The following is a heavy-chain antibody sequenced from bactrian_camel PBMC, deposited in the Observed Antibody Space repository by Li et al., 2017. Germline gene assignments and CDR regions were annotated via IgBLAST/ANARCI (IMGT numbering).Heavy chain of an antibody. CDR2: ITLETGNT. Sequence: VQLVESGGGSVQAGGSLRLSCVASGDTFSNYYMAWFRQAPGKEREGVATITLETGNTDYADSVKGRFTISQDGADNTVYLQMNSLTPEDTAMYYCAARGGGGRVGCSSGYYGDADFGRWGQGTQVTVS. CDR1: GDTFSNYY. CDR3: AARGGGGRVGCSSGYYGDADFGR. D-gene: IGHD2*01. V-gene: IGHV3S40*01. J-gene: IGHJ6*01.